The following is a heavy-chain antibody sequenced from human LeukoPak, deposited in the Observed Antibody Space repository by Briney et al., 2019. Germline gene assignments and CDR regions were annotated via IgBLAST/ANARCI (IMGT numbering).Heavy chain of an antibody. CDR3: AKDLYYYDSSGYYSYYFDY. CDR1: GFTFSSYW. D-gene: IGHD3-22*01. J-gene: IGHJ4*02. Sequence: GGSLRLSCSASGFTFSSYWMHWVRQAPGKGLVWVSRINSDGSSTIYADSVKGRFTFSRDNAKNTLYLQMNSLRAEDTALYYCAKDLYYYDSSGYYSYYFDYWGQGTLVTVSS. CDR2: INSDGSST. V-gene: IGHV3-74*01.